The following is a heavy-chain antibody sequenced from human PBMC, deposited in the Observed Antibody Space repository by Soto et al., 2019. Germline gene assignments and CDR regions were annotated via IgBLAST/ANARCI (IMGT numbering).Heavy chain of an antibody. D-gene: IGHD2-2*01. J-gene: IGHJ4*02. CDR3: ARGQGVVVPAARETNRPFDY. Sequence: EVQLVESGGGLVKPGGSLRLSCAASGFTFSSYSMNWVRQAPGKGLEWVSSISSSSSYIYYADSVKGRFTISRDNAKNSLYLQMNSLRAEDTAVYYCARGQGVVVPAARETNRPFDYWGQGTLVTVSS. CDR2: ISSSSSYI. CDR1: GFTFSSYS. V-gene: IGHV3-21*01.